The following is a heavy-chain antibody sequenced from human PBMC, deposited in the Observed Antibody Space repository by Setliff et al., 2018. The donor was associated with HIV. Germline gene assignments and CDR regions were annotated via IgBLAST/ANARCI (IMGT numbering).Heavy chain of an antibody. CDR3: ARRVYCSSTTCFDS. D-gene: IGHD2-2*01. J-gene: IGHJ4*02. Sequence: LRLSCAASGFTFSSYWMHWVRQVPGKGLVWVSRINSDGSSTTYADFVKGRFTISRDTSKNTLYLQMNSLRAEDTAVYYCARRVYCSSTTCFDSWGQGTLVTVSS. CDR1: GFTFSSYW. V-gene: IGHV3-74*03. CDR2: INSDGSST.